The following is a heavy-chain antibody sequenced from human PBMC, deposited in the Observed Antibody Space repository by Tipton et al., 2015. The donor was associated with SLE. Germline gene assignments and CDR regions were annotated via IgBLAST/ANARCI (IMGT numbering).Heavy chain of an antibody. CDR1: GDSISGYF. V-gene: IGHV4-59*01. CDR2: LSDSGST. J-gene: IGHJ4*02. D-gene: IGHD1-1*01. CDR3: ASGNPVMPL. Sequence: TLSLTCTVSGDSISGYFWSWIRQPPGKGLEWIGYLSDSGSTNYNPSLKSRVAMSVDMSKNQFSLKLTSVTAADTAVYYCASGNPVMPLWGQGTLVTVSS.